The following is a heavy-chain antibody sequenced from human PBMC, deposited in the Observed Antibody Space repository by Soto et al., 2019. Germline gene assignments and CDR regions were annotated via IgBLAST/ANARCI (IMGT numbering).Heavy chain of an antibody. CDR1: GGTFSSYT. V-gene: IGHV1-69*04. J-gene: IGHJ5*02. Sequence: SVKVSCKASGGTFSSYTMSWVRQAPGQGLEWMGRIIPILGIANYAQKFQGRVTITADKSTSTAYMELSSLRSEDTAVYYCARESSSGSPNWFDPWGQGTLVTVSS. D-gene: IGHD6-19*01. CDR2: IIPILGIA. CDR3: ARESSSGSPNWFDP.